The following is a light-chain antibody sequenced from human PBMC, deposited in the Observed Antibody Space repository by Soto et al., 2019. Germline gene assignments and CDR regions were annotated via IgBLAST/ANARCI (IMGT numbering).Light chain of an antibody. CDR2: EVS. CDR1: SSDVGSYNY. CDR3: SSYTGSSTLV. J-gene: IGLJ3*02. V-gene: IGLV2-14*01. Sequence: QSVLTQPASVSGSPGQSITISCTGTSSDVGSYNYVSWYQQHPGKVPKLMIYEVSNRPSGVSDRFSGSKSGNTASLTISGLQAEDEADYYCSSYTGSSTLVFGVGTQLTVL.